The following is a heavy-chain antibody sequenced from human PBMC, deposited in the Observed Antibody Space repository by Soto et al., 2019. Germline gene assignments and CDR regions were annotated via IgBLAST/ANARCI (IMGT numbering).Heavy chain of an antibody. CDR1: GFTFSDST. V-gene: IGHV3-30*04. J-gene: IGHJ4*02. CDR2: ISYDGSNK. CDR3: AKGGSYLSGYYFDY. Sequence: PGGSLRLSCAASGFTFSDSTIHWVRQAPGKGLEWVAVISYDGSNKYYADSVKGRFTISRDNSKNTLYLQMNSLRAEDTAVYYCAKGGSYLSGYYFDYWGQGTLVTVSS. D-gene: IGHD1-26*01.